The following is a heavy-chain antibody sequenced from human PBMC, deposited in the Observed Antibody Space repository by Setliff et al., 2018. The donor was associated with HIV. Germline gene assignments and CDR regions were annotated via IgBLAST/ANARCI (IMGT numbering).Heavy chain of an antibody. V-gene: IGHV4-4*08. D-gene: IGHD3-9*01. J-gene: IGHJ5*02. CDR3: ARHEGYNDFLTGYFRYKWYDP. CDR2: IHTSGST. Sequence: PSETLSLTCAVSGDSMSGYYWSWIRPSPGKKLEWIGYIHTSGSTNYNPSLKSRVTISVATSKNQFSLNLSSVTAADTAVYYCARHEGYNDFLTGYFRYKWYDPWGQGTLVTVSS. CDR1: GDSMSGYY.